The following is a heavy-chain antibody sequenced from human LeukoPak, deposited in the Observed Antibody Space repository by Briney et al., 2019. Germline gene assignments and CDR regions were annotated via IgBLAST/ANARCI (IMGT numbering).Heavy chain of an antibody. CDR2: IRNKVSSYST. CDR3: AKSKTGNVLDS. V-gene: IGHV3-72*01. Sequence: GGSLRLSCTASGFTLSDDHMDWVRQAPGKGLEWVGRIRNKVSSYSTEYAASVKGRFTISRDESRNSLFLQMNSLKIEDTAVYFCAKSKTGNVLDSWGQGTLLTVSS. J-gene: IGHJ4*02. CDR1: GFTLSDDH. D-gene: IGHD7-27*01.